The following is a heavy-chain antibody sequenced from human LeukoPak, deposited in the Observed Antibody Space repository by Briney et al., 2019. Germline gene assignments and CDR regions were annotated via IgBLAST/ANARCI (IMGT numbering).Heavy chain of an antibody. Sequence: PSETLFLTCTVSGGSISNYYWNWIRQPPGRGLEWIGYIYYIGSTNYNPSLKSRVTISVDTSKNQFSLKLNSVTAADTAVYYCARGGLFSTDNWFDPWGKGTLVTVSS. CDR1: GGSISNYY. D-gene: IGHD2-21*01. V-gene: IGHV4-59*01. J-gene: IGHJ5*02. CDR3: ARGGLFSTDNWFDP. CDR2: IYYIGST.